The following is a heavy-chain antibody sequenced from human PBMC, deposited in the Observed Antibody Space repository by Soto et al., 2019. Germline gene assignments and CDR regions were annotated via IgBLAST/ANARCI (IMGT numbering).Heavy chain of an antibody. Sequence: PGGSLRLSCAVSGFTFSNYAMSWVRQTPGKGLEWVSTVTGSSGGTYYADSVKGRFTISRDNSKNTLYLQMNSLSAEDTAVYYCAKDEVLRYFDWLSYAFDIRGQGTMVTVSS. V-gene: IGHV3-23*01. D-gene: IGHD3-9*01. CDR2: VTGSSGGT. J-gene: IGHJ3*02. CDR1: GFTFSNYA. CDR3: AKDEVLRYFDWLSYAFDI.